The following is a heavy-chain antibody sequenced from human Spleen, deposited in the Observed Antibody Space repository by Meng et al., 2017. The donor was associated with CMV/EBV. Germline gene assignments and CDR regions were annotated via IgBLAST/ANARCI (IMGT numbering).Heavy chain of an antibody. Sequence: IPLSALCPTLVNTTQTLPVPSTFSGFSLSTSGVGVGWILQPPRKALEWLALIYWDDDKRYSPSLKSRLTITKDTSKNQVVLTMTNMDPVDTATYYCAHRILSRGFDPWGQGTLVTVSS. D-gene: IGHD2-15*01. CDR1: GFSLSTSGVG. J-gene: IGHJ5*02. CDR2: IYWDDDK. CDR3: AHRILSRGFDP. V-gene: IGHV2-5*02.